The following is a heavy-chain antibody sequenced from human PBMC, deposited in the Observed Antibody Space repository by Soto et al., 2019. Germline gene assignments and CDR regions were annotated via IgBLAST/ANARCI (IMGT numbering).Heavy chain of an antibody. Sequence: SETLSLTCTVSGGSISSYYWSWIRQPPGKGLEWIGYIYYSGSTNYNPSLKSRVTISVDTSKNQFSLKLSSVTAADTAVYYCARLGYGDFLDYWGQGTLVTVSS. D-gene: IGHD4-17*01. J-gene: IGHJ4*02. CDR2: IYYSGST. CDR3: ARLGYGDFLDY. V-gene: IGHV4-59*01. CDR1: GGSISSYY.